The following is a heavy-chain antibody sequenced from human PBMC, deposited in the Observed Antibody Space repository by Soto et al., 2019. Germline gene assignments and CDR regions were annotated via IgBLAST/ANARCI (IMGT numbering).Heavy chain of an antibody. D-gene: IGHD2-2*01. CDR3: ARHGSTSSHYYYGMDV. Sequence: LSLTCTVSGGSISSSSYYWGWIRQPPGKGLEWIGSIYYSGSTYYNPSLKSRVTISVDTSKNQFSLKLSSVTAADTAVYYCARHGSTSSHYYYGMDVWGQGTTVTVSS. CDR1: GGSISSSSYY. CDR2: IYYSGST. J-gene: IGHJ6*02. V-gene: IGHV4-39*01.